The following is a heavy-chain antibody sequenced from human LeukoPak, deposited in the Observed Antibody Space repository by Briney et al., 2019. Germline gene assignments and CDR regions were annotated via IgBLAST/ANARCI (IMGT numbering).Heavy chain of an antibody. D-gene: IGHD2-2*01. Sequence: GGSLRLSCAASGFPFSSYAMHWVRQASGKGLEYVSAISSNGGSTSYANSVKGRFTISRDNSKNTLYLQMSSLRAEDTAVYYCVKAGCSSTTCYGNCWGQGTLVTVSS. CDR3: VKAGCSSTTCYGNC. CDR1: GFPFSSYA. V-gene: IGHV3-64*01. J-gene: IGHJ4*02. CDR2: ISSNGGST.